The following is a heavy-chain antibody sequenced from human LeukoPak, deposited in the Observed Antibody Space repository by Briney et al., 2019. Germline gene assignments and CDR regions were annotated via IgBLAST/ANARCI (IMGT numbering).Heavy chain of an antibody. J-gene: IGHJ4*02. CDR3: ARGDGDSSGYHYGPADY. CDR1: GFTFSNAW. CDR2: IKSKTDGGTT. V-gene: IGHV3-15*01. D-gene: IGHD3-22*01. Sequence: GGSLRLSCAASGFTFSNAWMSWVRQAPGKGLEWVGRIKSKTDGGTTDYAAPVKGRFTISRDDSKNTLYLQMNSLKTEDTAVYYCARGDGDSSGYHYGPADYWGQGTLVTVSS.